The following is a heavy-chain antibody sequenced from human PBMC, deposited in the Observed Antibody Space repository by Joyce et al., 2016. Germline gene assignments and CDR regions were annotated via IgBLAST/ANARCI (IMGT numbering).Heavy chain of an antibody. Sequence: VQLHESGPGLVKPSETLSLTCEVSGDFISSGYFWGWIRQPPGKGLEWIGNSYHNGKTYYNPSVWSRVTISVDTSKNQFSLTLTSVTVADTAVYYCAKDPQNFGFWGQGILVTVSS. CDR1: GDFISSGYF. J-gene: IGHJ4*02. CDR2: SYHNGKT. V-gene: IGHV4-38-2*02. CDR3: AKDPQNFGF.